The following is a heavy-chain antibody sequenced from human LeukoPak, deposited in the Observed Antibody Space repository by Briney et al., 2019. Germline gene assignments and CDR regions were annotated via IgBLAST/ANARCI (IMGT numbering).Heavy chain of an antibody. CDR3: ARARSITIFGVVSY. V-gene: IGHV3-30-3*01. Sequence: GGSLRLSCAASGFTFSSYAMHWVRQAPGKGLEWVAVISYDGSNKYYADSVKGRFTISRDNSKNTLYLQMNSLRAEDTAVYYCARARSITIFGVVSYWGQGTLVTVSS. J-gene: IGHJ4*02. CDR2: ISYDGSNK. D-gene: IGHD3-3*01. CDR1: GFTFSSYA.